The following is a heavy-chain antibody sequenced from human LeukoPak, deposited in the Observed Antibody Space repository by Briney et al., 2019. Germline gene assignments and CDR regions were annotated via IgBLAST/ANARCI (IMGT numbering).Heavy chain of an antibody. Sequence: PSETLSLTCTVSGGSISSYYWGWIRQPPGKGLEWIGYIYDSGGTNYNPSLKSRVTISVDTSKNQFSLKLSSVTAADTAVYYCARVGGTNYYYYGMDVWGQGTTVTVSS. CDR3: ARVGGTNYYYYGMDV. CDR1: GGSISSYY. V-gene: IGHV4-59*01. CDR2: IYDSGGT. J-gene: IGHJ6*02. D-gene: IGHD1-1*01.